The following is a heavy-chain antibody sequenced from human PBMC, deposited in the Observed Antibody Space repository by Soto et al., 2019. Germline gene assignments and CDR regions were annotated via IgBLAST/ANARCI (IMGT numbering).Heavy chain of an antibody. CDR2: ISYDGSNK. V-gene: IGHV3-30*18. D-gene: IGHD3-10*01. Sequence: QVQLVESGGGVVQPGRSLRLSCAASGFTFSSYGMHWVRQAPGKGLEWVAVISYDGSNKYYADSVKGRFTISRDNSKNTLYLQMNSLRAEDTAVYYCAKDAGSGGAADYWGQGTLVTVSS. CDR1: GFTFSSYG. CDR3: AKDAGSGGAADY. J-gene: IGHJ4*02.